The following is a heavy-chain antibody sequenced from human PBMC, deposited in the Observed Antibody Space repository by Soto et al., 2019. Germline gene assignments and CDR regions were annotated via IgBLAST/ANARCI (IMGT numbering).Heavy chain of an antibody. D-gene: IGHD2-15*01. Sequence: PSETLSLTCIVSGDSIRSYYWSWIRQPPGKGLEWIGYIYYSGSTDYNPSLKSRVTMSVDTSKNQFSLKLSSVTAADTAVYYCARARGYCSGGNCYSTLYYYYMEVWGKGTTVTVSS. CDR3: ARARGYCSGGNCYSTLYYYYMEV. CDR1: GDSIRSYY. CDR2: IYYSGST. V-gene: IGHV4-59*01. J-gene: IGHJ6*03.